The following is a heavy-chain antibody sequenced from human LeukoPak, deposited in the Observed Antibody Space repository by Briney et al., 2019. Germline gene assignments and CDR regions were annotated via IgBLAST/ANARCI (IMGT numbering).Heavy chain of an antibody. J-gene: IGHJ4*02. Sequence: GGSLRLSCAASGFTFSGAWMSWVRQAPGKGLEWVGLIKSKTDGGTTDYAAPVKGRFTISRDDSKNTLYLQMNSLKTEDTAVYYCTSGLPGHWGQGTLVTVSS. CDR2: IKSKTDGGTT. CDR3: TSGLPGH. D-gene: IGHD5-12*01. V-gene: IGHV3-15*01. CDR1: GFTFSGAW.